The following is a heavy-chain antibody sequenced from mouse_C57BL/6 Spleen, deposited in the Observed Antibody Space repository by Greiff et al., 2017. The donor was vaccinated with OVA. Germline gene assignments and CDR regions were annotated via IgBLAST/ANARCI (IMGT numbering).Heavy chain of an antibody. CDR3: ARAAVVARDYFDY. J-gene: IGHJ2*01. V-gene: IGHV7-3*01. CDR2: IRNKANGYTT. D-gene: IGHD1-1*01. Sequence: EVQLVESGGGLVQPGGSLSLSCAASGFTFTDYYMSWVRQPPGKALEWLGFIRNKANGYTTEYSASVKGRFTISRDNSQSILYLQMNALRAEDSATYYCARAAVVARDYFDYWGQGTTLTVSS. CDR1: GFTFTDYY.